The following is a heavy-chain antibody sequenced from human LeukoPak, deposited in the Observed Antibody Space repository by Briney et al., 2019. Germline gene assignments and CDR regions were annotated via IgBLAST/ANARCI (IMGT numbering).Heavy chain of an antibody. D-gene: IGHD3-22*01. CDR2: INHSGST. CDR3: ARAVPSSDSSGYYYAHDY. CDR1: GGSFSGYY. J-gene: IGHJ4*02. Sequence: SSETLSLTCAVYGGSFSGYYWSWIRQPPGKGLEWIGEINHSGSTNYNPSLKSRVTISVDTPKNQFSLKLSSVTAADTAVYYCARAVPSSDSSGYYYAHDYWGQGTLVTVSS. V-gene: IGHV4-34*01.